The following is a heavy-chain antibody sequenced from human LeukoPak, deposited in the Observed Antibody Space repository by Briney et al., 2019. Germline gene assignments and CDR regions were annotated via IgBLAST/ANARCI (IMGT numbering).Heavy chain of an antibody. V-gene: IGHV1-3*01. CDR3: ARDGGGWYPYPDY. Sequence: ASVKVSCKASGYTFTSYAMHWVRQAPGQRLEWMGWINAGNGNTKYSQKFQGRVTITRDTSASTAYMELSSLISEDTAVYYCARDGGGWYPYPDYGGKGTLVTVSS. CDR1: GYTFTSYA. J-gene: IGHJ4*02. D-gene: IGHD6-19*01. CDR2: INAGNGNT.